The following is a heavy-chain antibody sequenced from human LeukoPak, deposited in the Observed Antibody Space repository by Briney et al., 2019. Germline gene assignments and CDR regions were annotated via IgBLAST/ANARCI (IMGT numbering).Heavy chain of an antibody. D-gene: IGHD6-13*01. Sequence: VASVKVSCKASGYTFTSYAMHWVRQAPGQRLEWMGWINAGNGNTKYSQEFQGRVTITRDTSASTAYMELSSLRSEDMAVYYCARGFYGGIAAAGGGIDPWGQGTLVTVSS. J-gene: IGHJ5*02. CDR2: INAGNGNT. CDR3: ARGFYGGIAAAGGGIDP. CDR1: GYTFTSYA. V-gene: IGHV1-3*03.